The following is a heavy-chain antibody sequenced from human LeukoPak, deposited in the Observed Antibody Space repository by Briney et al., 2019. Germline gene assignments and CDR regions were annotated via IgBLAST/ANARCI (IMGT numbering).Heavy chain of an antibody. Sequence: PGGSLRLSCAASGFTFSSYGTHWVRQAPGKGLEWVAVIWYDGSNKYYADSVKGRFTISRDNSKNTLYLQMNSLRAEDTAVYYCARDPTVTTSGHYYYYMDVWGKGTTVTVSS. V-gene: IGHV3-33*01. J-gene: IGHJ6*03. CDR1: GFTFSSYG. CDR2: IWYDGSNK. D-gene: IGHD4-11*01. CDR3: ARDPTVTTSGHYYYYMDV.